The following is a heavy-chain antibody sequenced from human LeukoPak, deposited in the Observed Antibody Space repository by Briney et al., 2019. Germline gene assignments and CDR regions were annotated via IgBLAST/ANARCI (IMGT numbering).Heavy chain of an antibody. CDR2: IKQDGSEK. D-gene: IGHD4-17*01. CDR1: GFAFSSYW. Sequence: SGGSLRLSCAASGFAFSSYWMSWVRQAPGKGLEWVANIKQDGSEKYYVDSVKGRFTISRDNAKNSLYLQMNSLRAEDTAVYYCARDRADYGDFSYAYWGQGTLVTVSS. J-gene: IGHJ4*02. V-gene: IGHV3-7*01. CDR3: ARDRADYGDFSYAY.